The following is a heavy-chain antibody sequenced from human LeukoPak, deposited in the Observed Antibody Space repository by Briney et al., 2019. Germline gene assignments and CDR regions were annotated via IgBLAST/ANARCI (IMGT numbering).Heavy chain of an antibody. CDR2: IRSKANSYAT. D-gene: IGHD5-18*01. CDR1: GFTFSGSA. V-gene: IGHV3-73*01. J-gene: IGHJ4*02. Sequence: GGTLRLSCAASGFTFSGSAMHWVRQASRKGLEWVGRIRSKANSYATAYAASVKGRFTISRDDSKNTAYLQMNSLKTEDTAVYYCTRLDTALGFAYYWGQGTLVTVSS. CDR3: TRLDTALGFAYY.